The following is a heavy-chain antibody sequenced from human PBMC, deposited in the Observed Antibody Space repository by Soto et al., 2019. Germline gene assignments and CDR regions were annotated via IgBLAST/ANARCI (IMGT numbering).Heavy chain of an antibody. Sequence: SETLSLTCTVSGGSISSYYWSWIRQPPGKGLEWIGYIYYSGSTNYNPSLKSRVTISVDTSKNQFSLKLSSVTAADTAVYYCARDLFHYYGSADMDVWGKGTTVTVSS. J-gene: IGHJ6*03. CDR3: ARDLFHYYGSADMDV. V-gene: IGHV4-59*01. D-gene: IGHD3-10*01. CDR2: IYYSGST. CDR1: GGSISSYY.